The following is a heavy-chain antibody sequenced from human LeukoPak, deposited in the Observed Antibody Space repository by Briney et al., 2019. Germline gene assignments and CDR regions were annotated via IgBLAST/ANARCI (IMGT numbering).Heavy chain of an antibody. V-gene: IGHV3-53*01. D-gene: IGHD6-19*01. CDR2: IYSGGST. CDR1: GFTVSSNY. J-gene: IGHJ4*02. CDR3: ARDVYSSGWYLPDY. Sequence: GGSLRLSCAASGFTVSSNYMSWVRQAPGKGLEWVSVIYSGGSTYYADSVKGRFTISRDNSKNTLYLQMNSLRAEDTAVYYCARDVYSSGWYLPDYWGQETLVTVSS.